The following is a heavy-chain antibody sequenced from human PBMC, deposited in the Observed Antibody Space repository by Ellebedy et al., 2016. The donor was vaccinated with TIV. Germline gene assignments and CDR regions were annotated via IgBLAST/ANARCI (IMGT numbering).Heavy chain of an antibody. V-gene: IGHV4-4*02. CDR2: VSHTGST. CDR3: ARDVPGSGLNLDY. CDR1: GDSISSNYW. D-gene: IGHD3-9*01. Sequence: MPGGSLRLSCAVSGDSISSNYWWTWVRQSPGKGLEWIGEVSHTGSTRYNPSLKSRVTMSVDKSKNQFSLQLDSVTAADTAVYYCARDVPGSGLNLDYWGQGTLVTVSS. J-gene: IGHJ4*02.